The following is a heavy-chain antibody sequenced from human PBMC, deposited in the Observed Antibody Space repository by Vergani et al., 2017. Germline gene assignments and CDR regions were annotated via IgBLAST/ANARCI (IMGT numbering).Heavy chain of an antibody. D-gene: IGHD2-2*01. J-gene: IGHJ4*02. CDR3: ARGSEYQLLTLDY. CDR2: IYYSGST. V-gene: IGHV4-59*01. CDR1: GGSFSGYY. Sequence: QVQLQESGAGLLKPSETLSLTCAVYGGSFSGYYWSWIRQPPGKGLEWIGYIYYSGSTNYNPSLKSRVTISVDTSKNQFSLKLSSVTAADTAVYYCARGSEYQLLTLDYWGQGTLVTVSS.